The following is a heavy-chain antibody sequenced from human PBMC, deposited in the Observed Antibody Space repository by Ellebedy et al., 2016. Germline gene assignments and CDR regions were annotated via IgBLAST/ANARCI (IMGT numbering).Heavy chain of an antibody. CDR2: IYHSGNT. Sequence: SETLSLXCTVSGGSLTSHYWSWVRQPPGKGLEWIGYIYHSGNTNYNPSPKSRVSISVDTSKSQFSLKLTSLTAADTAVYYCARIGVTASYYPFDGWGQGTLVTVSS. CDR1: GGSLTSHY. J-gene: IGHJ4*02. V-gene: IGHV4-59*11. CDR3: ARIGVTASYYPFDG. D-gene: IGHD1-26*01.